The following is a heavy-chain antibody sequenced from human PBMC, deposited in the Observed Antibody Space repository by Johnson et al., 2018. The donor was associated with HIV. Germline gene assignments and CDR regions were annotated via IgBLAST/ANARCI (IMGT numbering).Heavy chain of an antibody. D-gene: IGHD2-2*01. J-gene: IGHJ3*02. CDR2: ISYDGSNK. CDR1: GFTFSSYA. CDR3: ARLYGSSTSGYEGGGDAFDI. Sequence: QVQLVESGGGVVQPGRSLRLSCAASGFTFSSYAMHWVRQAPGKGLEWVAVISYDGSNKYYADSVKGRFTISRDNSKNTLYLQMNSLRAEDTAVYYCARLYGSSTSGYEGGGDAFDIWGQGTMVTVSS. V-gene: IGHV3-30-3*01.